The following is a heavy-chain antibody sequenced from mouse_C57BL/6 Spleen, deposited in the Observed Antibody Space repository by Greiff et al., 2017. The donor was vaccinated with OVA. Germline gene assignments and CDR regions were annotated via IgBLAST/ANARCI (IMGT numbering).Heavy chain of an antibody. Sequence: VQLQQPGAELVRPGSSVKLSCKASGYTFTSYWMDWVKQRPGQGLEWIGNIYPSDSETHYNQKFKDKATLTVDKSSSTAYMQLSSLTSEDSAVYDCARGEGYLDDYWGQGTTLTVSS. CDR2: IYPSDSET. D-gene: IGHD2-2*01. CDR1: GYTFTSYW. V-gene: IGHV1-61*01. J-gene: IGHJ2*01. CDR3: ARGEGYLDDY.